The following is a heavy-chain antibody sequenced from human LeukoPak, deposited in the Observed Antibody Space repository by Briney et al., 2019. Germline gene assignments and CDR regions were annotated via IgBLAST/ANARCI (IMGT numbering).Heavy chain of an antibody. V-gene: IGHV3-74*01. CDR3: AAGGGWDPSFGVVTHIDA. J-gene: IGHJ6*03. Sequence: GGSLRLSCVTSGFTFSGYWMHWVRQGPEKGLELVSRIDNDGHGIIYADSVKGRFTTSRDNVKNTLYLQMNSLRVEDTGVYYCAAGGGWDPSFGVVTHIDAWGKGTTVVVS. CDR2: IDNDGHGI. CDR1: GFTFSGYW. D-gene: IGHD3-3*01.